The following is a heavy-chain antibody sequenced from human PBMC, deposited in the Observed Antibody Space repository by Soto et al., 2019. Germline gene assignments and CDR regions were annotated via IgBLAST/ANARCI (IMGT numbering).Heavy chain of an antibody. Sequence: EVLLLESGGGLVQPGGSLRLSCAASGFTFSNYAMSWVRQAPGKGLEWVSAIGTGGDITYYAYSVEGRFTISRDNSQDTLSLQLNRLRAEDPAVYYCAKGLEGVVSIATHYYYYYMDVWGKGTTVTVSS. CDR2: IGTGGDIT. CDR3: AKGLEGVVSIATHYYYYYMDV. J-gene: IGHJ6*03. CDR1: GFTFSNYA. D-gene: IGHD2-15*01. V-gene: IGHV3-23*01.